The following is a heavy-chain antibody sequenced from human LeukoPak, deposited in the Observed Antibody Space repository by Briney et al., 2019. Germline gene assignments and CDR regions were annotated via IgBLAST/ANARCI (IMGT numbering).Heavy chain of an antibody. CDR2: ISSSSSYI. CDR1: GFTFSSYE. CDR3: ARDSPRAGFDY. V-gene: IGHV3-21*01. D-gene: IGHD6-13*01. Sequence: GGSLRLSCAASGFTFSSYEMNWVRQAPGKGLEWVSSISSSSSYIYYADSVKGRFTISRDNAKNSLYLQMNSLRAEDTAVYYCARDSPRAGFDYWGQGTLVTVSS. J-gene: IGHJ4*02.